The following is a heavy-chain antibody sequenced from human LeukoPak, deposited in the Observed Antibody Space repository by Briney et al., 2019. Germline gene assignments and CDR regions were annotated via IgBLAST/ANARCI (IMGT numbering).Heavy chain of an antibody. CDR3: ARARVLNADNGWFAP. CDR2: IYSSGST. V-gene: IGHV4-31*03. CDR1: GAYIRNRGFY. J-gene: IGHJ5*02. Sequence: SQTLPLPCLVSGAYIRNRGFYWSWIRQVPGTDLESIAYIYSSGSTYFHPSLESRVSISLDTPKNQSSLKLTSVTAADRAVYYCARARVLNADNGWFAPWGQGTLVTVSS. D-gene: IGHD3-9*01.